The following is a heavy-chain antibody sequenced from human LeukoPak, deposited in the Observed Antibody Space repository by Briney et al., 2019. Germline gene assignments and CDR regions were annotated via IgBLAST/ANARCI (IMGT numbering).Heavy chain of an antibody. V-gene: IGHV1-46*01. J-gene: IGHJ4*02. CDR1: GCTFTSYY. Sequence: ASVKVSCKASGCTFTSYYMHWVRQAPGQGLEWMGIINPSGGSTSYAQKFQGRVTMTRDTSTSTVYMELSSLRSEDTAVYYCARGASNYDFWSGYSPSYFDYWGQGTLVTVSS. CDR2: INPSGGST. CDR3: ARGASNYDFWSGYSPSYFDY. D-gene: IGHD3-3*01.